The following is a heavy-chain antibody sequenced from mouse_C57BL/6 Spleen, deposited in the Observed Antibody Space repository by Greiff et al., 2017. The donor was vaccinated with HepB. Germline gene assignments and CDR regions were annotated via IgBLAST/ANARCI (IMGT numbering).Heavy chain of an antibody. CDR1: GYTFTDYY. J-gene: IGHJ1*03. CDR2: INPYNGGT. CDR3: ARAFLTTVVARYFDV. Sequence: EVQGVESGPVLVKPGASVKMSCKASGYTFTDYYMNWVKQSHGKSLEWIGVINPYNGGTSYNQKFKGKATLTVDKSSSTAYMELNSLTSEDSAVYYCARAFLTTVVARYFDVWGTGTTVTVSS. V-gene: IGHV1-19*01. D-gene: IGHD1-1*01.